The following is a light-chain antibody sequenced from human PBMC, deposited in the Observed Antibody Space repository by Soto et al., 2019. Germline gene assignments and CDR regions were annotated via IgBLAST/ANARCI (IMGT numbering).Light chain of an antibody. CDR2: GAS. Sequence: ESVLTQSPGTLSLSPGERATLSCRASQSLSSYFAWYQQQPGQAPRLLIYGASSRATGIPDRFSGSGSGTAFTLTISRLEPEDFGVYYCRQYGSSPSYTFGQGTKLEIK. CDR3: RQYGSSPSYT. J-gene: IGKJ2*01. CDR1: QSLSSY. V-gene: IGKV3-20*01.